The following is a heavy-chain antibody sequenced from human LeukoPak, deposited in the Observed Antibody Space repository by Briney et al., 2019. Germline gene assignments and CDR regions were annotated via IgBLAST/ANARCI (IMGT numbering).Heavy chain of an antibody. J-gene: IGHJ4*02. CDR3: ARGPCSSWYLKDY. Sequence: PSETLSLTCTVSGGSVTSYYWSWIRQPPGKGLEWIGYIYYSASSNYNPSLNSRVTISVDTSKNQFSLKLSSVTAADTAVYYRARGPCSSWYLKDYWGQGTLVTVSS. CDR2: IYYSASS. CDR1: GGSVTSYY. V-gene: IGHV4-59*02. D-gene: IGHD6-13*01.